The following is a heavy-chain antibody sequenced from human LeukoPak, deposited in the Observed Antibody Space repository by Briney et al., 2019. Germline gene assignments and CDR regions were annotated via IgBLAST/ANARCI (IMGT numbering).Heavy chain of an antibody. D-gene: IGHD1/OR15-1a*01. CDR3: ARAGNDWNTGYYFDY. CDR2: IYYSGST. Sequence: SETLSLTCNVSGGSISNYYWTWIRQPPGKGLEWIGYIYYSGSTNYNPSLKSRVTISVDTSKNQFSLKLSSVTAADTALYYCARAGNDWNTGYYFDYWGQGTLVTVSS. V-gene: IGHV4-59*01. CDR1: GGSISNYY. J-gene: IGHJ4*02.